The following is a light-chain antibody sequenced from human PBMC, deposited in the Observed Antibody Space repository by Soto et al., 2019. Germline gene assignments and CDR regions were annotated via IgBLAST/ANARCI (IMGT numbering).Light chain of an antibody. CDR3: SSYTSSSTLV. CDR2: EVS. V-gene: IGLV2-14*01. J-gene: IGLJ1*01. CDR1: SSDVGGYNY. Sequence: QSALTQPASVSGSPGQSTTISCTGTSSDVGGYNYVSWYQQHPGKAPKLMIYEVSNRPSGVSNRFSGSKSGNTASLTISGLQAEDEADYYCSSYTSSSTLVFGTGPKVTV.